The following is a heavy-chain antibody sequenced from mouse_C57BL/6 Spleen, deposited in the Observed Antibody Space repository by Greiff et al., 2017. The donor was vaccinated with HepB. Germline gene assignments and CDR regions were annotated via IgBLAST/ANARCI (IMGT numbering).Heavy chain of an antibody. Sequence: EVQLQQSGPELVKPGASVKMSCKASGYTFTDYNMHWVKQSHGKSLEWIGYINPNNGGTSYNQKVKGKATLTVNKSSSPAYMERRSQTSEDSAVYYCAREGAYYGNYGGYFDVWGTRTTVTVAS. CDR1: GYTFTDYN. D-gene: IGHD2-10*01. V-gene: IGHV1-22*01. CDR3: AREGAYYGNYGGYFDV. J-gene: IGHJ1*03. CDR2: INPNNGGT.